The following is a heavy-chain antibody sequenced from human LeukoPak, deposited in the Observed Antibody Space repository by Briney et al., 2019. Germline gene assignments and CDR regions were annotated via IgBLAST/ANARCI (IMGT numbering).Heavy chain of an antibody. J-gene: IGHJ4*02. V-gene: IGHV3-23*01. CDR1: GFTFSSYA. Sequence: GGSLRLSCAASGFTFSSYAMSWVRQAPEKGLEWVSAINTPGGSTYYADSVKGRFTISRDNSKDTLYLQMNSLRAEDTALYYCARDKSSGYYYFDYWGQGTLVTVSS. CDR3: ARDKSSGYYYFDY. CDR2: INTPGGST. D-gene: IGHD3-22*01.